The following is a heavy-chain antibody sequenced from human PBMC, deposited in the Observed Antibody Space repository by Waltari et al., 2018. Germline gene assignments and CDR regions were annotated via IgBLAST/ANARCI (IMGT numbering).Heavy chain of an antibody. CDR3: ARARRYCGGDCYPGRFDY. J-gene: IGHJ4*02. V-gene: IGHV1-69*01. D-gene: IGHD2-21*02. CDR2: IIPIFGTA. CDR1: GGTFSSYA. Sequence: QVQLVQSGAEVKKPGSSVKVSCKASGGTFSSYAISWVRQAPGQGLEWMGGIIPIFGTANYAQEVQGRGTINADESTSTAYLGLGRLRSEDTAVYYCARARRYCGGDCYPGRFDYWGQGTLVTVSS.